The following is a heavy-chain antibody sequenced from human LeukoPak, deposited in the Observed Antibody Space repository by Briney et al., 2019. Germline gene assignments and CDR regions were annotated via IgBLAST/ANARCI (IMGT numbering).Heavy chain of an antibody. J-gene: IGHJ6*02. Sequence: SDTLSLTCAVSGGSISSYYWSWIRQPAGKGLEWIGYIYSSGSTNYNPSLKTRVTMSVDTSKNQFSLKLSSVTAADTAVYYCARGIAAAGTCRYKNYYYYCMDVWGQGTTVTVSS. D-gene: IGHD6-13*01. CDR2: IYSSGST. CDR1: GGSISSYY. CDR3: ARGIAAAGTCRYKNYYYYCMDV. V-gene: IGHV4-4*09.